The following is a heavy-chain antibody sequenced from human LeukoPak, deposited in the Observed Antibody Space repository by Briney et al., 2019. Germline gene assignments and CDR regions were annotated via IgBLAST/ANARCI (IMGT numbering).Heavy chain of an antibody. V-gene: IGHV4-34*01. J-gene: IGHJ5*02. Sequence: SETLSLTCAVYGGSFSGYYWSWIRQPPGKGLEWIGEINHSGSTNYNPSLKSRVTISVDTSKNQFSLKLSSVTAADTAAYYCARGSPVAGTENWFDPWGQGTLVTVSS. CDR3: ARGSPVAGTENWFDP. D-gene: IGHD6-19*01. CDR2: INHSGST. CDR1: GGSFSGYY.